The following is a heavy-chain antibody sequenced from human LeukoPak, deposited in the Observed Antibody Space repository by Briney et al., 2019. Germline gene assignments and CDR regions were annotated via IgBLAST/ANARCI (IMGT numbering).Heavy chain of an antibody. CDR1: GYSISSGYY. Sequence: SETLSLTCTVSGYSISSGYYWGWIRQPPGEGLEWIGSIYHSGRTYYNPSLKSRVTISVDTSENQFSLKLSSVPAADTAVYYCARAQYYYDSGDYQCYFDCWGQGTLVTVSS. D-gene: IGHD3-22*01. J-gene: IGHJ4*02. V-gene: IGHV4-38-2*02. CDR2: IYHSGRT. CDR3: ARAQYYYDSGDYQCYFDC.